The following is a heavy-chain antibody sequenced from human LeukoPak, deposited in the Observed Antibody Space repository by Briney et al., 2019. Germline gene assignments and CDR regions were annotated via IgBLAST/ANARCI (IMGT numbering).Heavy chain of an antibody. CDR1: GDSISGSSYY. J-gene: IGHJ4*02. V-gene: IGHV4-39*07. D-gene: IGHD5-12*01. CDR3: ARGALSIVATHFDY. CDR2: INHTGST. Sequence: PSETLSLTCTVSGDSISGSSYYWGWIRQPPGKGLEWIGEINHTGSTHYKLSLMSRVTISVDTSKNQFSLKLSSVTAADTAVYYCARGALSIVATHFDYWGQGTLVTVSS.